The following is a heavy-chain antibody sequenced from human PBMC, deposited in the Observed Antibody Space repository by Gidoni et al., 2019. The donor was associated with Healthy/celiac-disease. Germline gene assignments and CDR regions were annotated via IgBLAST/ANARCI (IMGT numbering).Heavy chain of an antibody. V-gene: IGHV1-3*01. CDR3: ARDPGIVGATTNYYYGMDV. J-gene: IGHJ6*02. CDR1: GYTFTSYA. D-gene: IGHD1-26*01. CDR2: INAGNGNT. Sequence: QVQLVQSGAEVKKPGASVKVSCKASGYTFTSYAMHWVRQAPGQRLEWMGWINAGNGNTKESQKFQGRVTITRDTSASTAYMELSSLRSEDTAVYYCARDPGIVGATTNYYYGMDVWGQGTTVTVSS.